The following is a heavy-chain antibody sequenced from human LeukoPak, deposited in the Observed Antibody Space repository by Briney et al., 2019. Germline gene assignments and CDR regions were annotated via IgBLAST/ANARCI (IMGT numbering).Heavy chain of an antibody. CDR3: AKDWGGRYCSGGDCYYFDY. J-gene: IGHJ4*02. D-gene: IGHD2-21*01. Sequence: PGGSLRLSCAASGFTFSNYGIHWVRQAPGKGLEWVAVISYDGSNKYYADSVKGRFTISRDNSKNTLYLQMNSLRAEDTAVYYCAKDWGGRYCSGGDCYYFDYWGQGTLVTVSS. V-gene: IGHV3-30*18. CDR2: ISYDGSNK. CDR1: GFTFSNYG.